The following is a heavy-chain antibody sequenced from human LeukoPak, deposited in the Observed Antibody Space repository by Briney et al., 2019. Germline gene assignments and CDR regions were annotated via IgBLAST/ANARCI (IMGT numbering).Heavy chain of an antibody. CDR2: INQAGSET. D-gene: IGHD2-21*02. V-gene: IGHV3-7*01. J-gene: IGHJ4*02. Sequence: GGSLRPSCAASGFTFSSYWMSWVRQAPGKGLEWVANINQAGSETYYVDSVMGRFTISRDNAKNSLYLQMSSLRVGDTAVYFCLIAATARGGFDYWGQGTLVTVSS. CDR3: LIAATARGGFDY. CDR1: GFTFSSYW.